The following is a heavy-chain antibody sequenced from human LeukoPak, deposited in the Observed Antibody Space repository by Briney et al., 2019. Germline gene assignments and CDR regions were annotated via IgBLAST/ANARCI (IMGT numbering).Heavy chain of an antibody. D-gene: IGHD5-12*01. CDR1: GFTFRIYA. CDR3: AKESYSGYDHYFDY. J-gene: IGHJ4*02. V-gene: IGHV3-23*01. CDR2: IRGIDGST. Sequence: GGSLRLSCAASGFTFRIYAMNWVRQAPGKGLEWVSSIRGIDGSTYYADSVKGRFTISRDNSKNTLYLQMNSLRAEDTAVYYCAKESYSGYDHYFDYWGQGTLVTVSS.